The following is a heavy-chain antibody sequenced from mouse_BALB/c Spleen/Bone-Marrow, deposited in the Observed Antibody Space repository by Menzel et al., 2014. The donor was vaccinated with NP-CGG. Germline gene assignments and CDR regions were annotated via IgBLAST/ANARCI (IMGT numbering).Heavy chain of an antibody. CDR3: ARGSYGNCVDYYDY. D-gene: IGHD2-1*01. CDR2: INSNGGST. V-gene: IGHV5-6-3*01. Sequence: EVQVVESGGGLVQPGGSLKLSCAASGFTFSSYGMSWVRLTPDKKLELVASINSNGGSTYYPDSVKGRFTIARDNAKNTLSLQMSSLKSEDTAMYYCARGSYGNCVDYYDYWGQGTTLTVSS. CDR1: GFTFSSYG. J-gene: IGHJ2*01.